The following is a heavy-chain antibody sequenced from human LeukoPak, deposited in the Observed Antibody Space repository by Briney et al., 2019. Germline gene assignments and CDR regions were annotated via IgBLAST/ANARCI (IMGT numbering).Heavy chain of an antibody. D-gene: IGHD2-15*01. J-gene: IGHJ5*02. Sequence: SETLSLTCTVSGGSISSYYWSWIRQPAGKGLEWIGRIYTSGSTNYDPSLKSRVTMSVDTSKNQFSLKLSSVTAADTAVYYCAREGYCSGGSCYANSNWFDPWGQGTLVTVSS. V-gene: IGHV4-4*07. CDR2: IYTSGST. CDR3: AREGYCSGGSCYANSNWFDP. CDR1: GGSISSYY.